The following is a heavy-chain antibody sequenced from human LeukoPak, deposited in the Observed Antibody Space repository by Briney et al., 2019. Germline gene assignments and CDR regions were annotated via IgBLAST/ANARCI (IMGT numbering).Heavy chain of an antibody. J-gene: IGHJ4*02. CDR1: GYTFTSYG. V-gene: IGHV1-2*06. Sequence: GASVKVSCKASGYTFTSYGISWVRQAPGQGLEWMGRIKPNSGDTNYAQKFQGRVTMTRDTSISTAYMELSRLRSDDTAVYYCARDRDYGDYLGDYWGQGILVTVSS. CDR2: IKPNSGDT. D-gene: IGHD4-17*01. CDR3: ARDRDYGDYLGDY.